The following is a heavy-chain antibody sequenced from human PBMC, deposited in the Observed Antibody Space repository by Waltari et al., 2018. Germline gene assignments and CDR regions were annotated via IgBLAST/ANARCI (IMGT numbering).Heavy chain of an antibody. V-gene: IGHV4-39*01. CDR3: ARQSYYDESGHD. Sequence: QLQLQESGPGLVKPSETLSLTCTVPGGSLSRSAYYWVWIRQPPGKGLEWIGSIYYSGTTYYNPSLNSRVTISVDTSKSQFSLKLSSVTVADTAIYYCARQSYYDESGHDWGQGTLVTVSS. D-gene: IGHD3-22*01. CDR2: IYYSGTT. CDR1: GGSLSRSAYY. J-gene: IGHJ4*02.